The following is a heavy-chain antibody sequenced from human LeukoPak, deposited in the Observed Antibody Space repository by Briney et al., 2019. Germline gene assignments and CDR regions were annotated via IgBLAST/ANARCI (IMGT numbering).Heavy chain of an antibody. CDR2: IHPSSGAT. CDR3: ARERGESPLFDY. CDR1: GYTFIAYH. V-gene: IGHV1-2*06. J-gene: IGHJ4*02. D-gene: IGHD3-16*01. Sequence: ASVKVSCKASGYTFIAYHMHWVRQAPGQGLEWMGRIHPSSGATNYAQKFQGRVTITADESTSTAYMELSSLRSEDTAVYYCARERGESPLFDYWGQGTLVTVSS.